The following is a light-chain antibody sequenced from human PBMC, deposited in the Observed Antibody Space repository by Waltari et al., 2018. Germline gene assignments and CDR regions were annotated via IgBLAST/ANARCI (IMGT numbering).Light chain of an antibody. CDR1: SSNIGAGYD. Sequence: QSVLTQPPSVSGAPGQRVTISCTGSSSNIGAGYDVHWYQQLPGTAPKLLIYGDTKRPSGVPDRVSGSKSGTSASRAITGLQAEDEADYYCQSYDISLSGSVFGGGTKLTVL. CDR3: QSYDISLSGSV. J-gene: IGLJ3*02. V-gene: IGLV1-40*01. CDR2: GDT.